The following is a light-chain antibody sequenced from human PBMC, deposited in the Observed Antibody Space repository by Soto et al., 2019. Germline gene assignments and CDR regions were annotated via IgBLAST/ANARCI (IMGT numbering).Light chain of an antibody. CDR1: QSVSSN. CDR3: QQYNNWPRT. V-gene: IGKV3-15*01. CDR2: GAS. Sequence: EIVMTQSPATLSVSPGERATLSCRARQSVSSNLAWYQQQPGQAPRLLIYGASTMATGIQARFSGSGSGTEFTLTIRSLQSEDFAVDYCQQYNNWPRTFGKGTPVEIK. J-gene: IGKJ1*01.